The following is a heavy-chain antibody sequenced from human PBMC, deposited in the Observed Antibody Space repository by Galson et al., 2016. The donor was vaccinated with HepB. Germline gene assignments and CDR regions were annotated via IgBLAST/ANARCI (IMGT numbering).Heavy chain of an antibody. CDR2: IKAEADGGQA. CDR3: LTSTGNWGTRRYAFDI. Sequence: SLRLSCAASDFVFSNAWMNWVRQGPGKGLEWVGRIKAEADGGQADYAASVKGRFTISRDDSKKTLYLHMNSLKIEDKAVYYCLTSTGNWGTRRYAFDIWGQGTM. V-gene: IGHV3-15*07. D-gene: IGHD7-27*01. J-gene: IGHJ3*02. CDR1: DFVFSNAW.